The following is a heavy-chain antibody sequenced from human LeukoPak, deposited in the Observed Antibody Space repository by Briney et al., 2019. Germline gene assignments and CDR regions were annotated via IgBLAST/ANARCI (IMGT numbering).Heavy chain of an antibody. Sequence: SETLSLTCAVYGGSFSGYHWTRIRQPPGKGLEWIGEIDHSGSTNYNPSPKSRVTISEYTSKNQFSLKLGSVTAADTALYYCARARRFKPGNWFDPWAREPWSPSPQ. D-gene: IGHD3-3*01. CDR3: ARARRFKPGNWFDP. V-gene: IGHV4-34*01. J-gene: IGHJ5*02. CDR1: GGSFSGYH. CDR2: IDHSGST.